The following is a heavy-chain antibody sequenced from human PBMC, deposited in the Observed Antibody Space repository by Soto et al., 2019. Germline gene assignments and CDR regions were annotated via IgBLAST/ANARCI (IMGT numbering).Heavy chain of an antibody. CDR1: GGSISTYF. Sequence: QVQLQESGPGLVKPSETLSLTCTVSGGSISTYFWGWIRQPPGKGLEWIGYIYYAGSTNSNPSLKSRVTISVDTSKNQFSLKLSSVTAADTAVYYCARDAGTDHYYYMDVWGKGTTVTVSS. CDR3: ARDAGTDHYYYMDV. J-gene: IGHJ6*03. CDR2: IYYAGST. V-gene: IGHV4-59*01. D-gene: IGHD3-10*01.